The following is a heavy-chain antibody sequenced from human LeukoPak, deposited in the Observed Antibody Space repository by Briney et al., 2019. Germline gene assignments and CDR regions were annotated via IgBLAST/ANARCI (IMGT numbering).Heavy chain of an antibody. D-gene: IGHD2/OR15-2a*01. J-gene: IGHJ5*02. V-gene: IGHV4-59*01. Sequence: SETLSLTCSVSASITTYYWSWIRQPPGKGLEWIVYVHHSGDTNYNPSLKTRVTMFVDTAKSQFFLILNSVTAADTAVYYCARALSNWFDPWGQGTLVTVSS. CDR3: ARALSNWFDP. CDR1: ASITTYY. CDR2: VHHSGDT.